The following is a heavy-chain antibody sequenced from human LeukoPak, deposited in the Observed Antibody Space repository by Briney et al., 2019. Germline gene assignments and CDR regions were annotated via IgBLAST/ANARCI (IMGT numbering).Heavy chain of an antibody. D-gene: IGHD4-11*01. CDR3: ARPHTVLYNWFDP. J-gene: IGHJ5*02. CDR1: GYTFTGYY. V-gene: IGHV1-2*06. CDR2: INPNSGGT. Sequence: ASVKVSCKASGYTFTGYYMHWVRQAPGQGLEWMGRINPNSGGTNYAQKFQGRVTMTRDTSINTAYVELSRLRSDDTAVYYCARPHTVLYNWFDPWGQGTLVTVSS.